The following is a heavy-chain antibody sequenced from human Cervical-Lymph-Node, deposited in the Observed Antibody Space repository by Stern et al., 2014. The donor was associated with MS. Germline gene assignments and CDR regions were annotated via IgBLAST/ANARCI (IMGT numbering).Heavy chain of an antibody. D-gene: IGHD4-17*01. V-gene: IGHV4-4*02. CDR1: GSSITTSNW. Sequence: VQLQESGPGLVKPSGTLSLTCGVSGSSITTSNWWTWVRQPPGKGLEWIGEIYHSGNINFNPSLKSRFTMSVDKSKNQISLKLTSVTAADTAVYYCARGEVTTWFDSWGPGTLVTVSS. CDR3: ARGEVTTWFDS. CDR2: IYHSGNI. J-gene: IGHJ5*01.